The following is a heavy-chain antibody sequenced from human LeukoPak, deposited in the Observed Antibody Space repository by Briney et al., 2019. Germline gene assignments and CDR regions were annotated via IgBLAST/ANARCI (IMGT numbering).Heavy chain of an antibody. CDR3: ARAEWLNSSSFDY. CDR2: IYTSGST. J-gene: IGHJ4*02. Sequence: SQTLSLTCTVSGGSISSGSYYWSWIRQPAGKGLEWIGRIYTSGSTNYNPSLKSRATISVDTSKNQFSLKLSSVTAADTAVYYCARAEWLNSSSFDYWGQGTLVTVSS. D-gene: IGHD6-6*01. CDR1: GGSISSGSYY. V-gene: IGHV4-61*02.